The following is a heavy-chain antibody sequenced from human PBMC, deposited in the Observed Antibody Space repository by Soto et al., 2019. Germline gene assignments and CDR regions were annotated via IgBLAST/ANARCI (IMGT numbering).Heavy chain of an antibody. V-gene: IGHV1-3*05. CDR1: GYTFTSYA. CDR2: INAGNGNT. D-gene: IGHD2-15*01. Sequence: QVQLVQSGAEEKKPGASVKVSCKASGYTFTSYAMHWVRQAPGQRLEWMGWINAGNGNTKYSQKFQGRVTITRDTSASPAYMELSSLRSEDTAVYYCARGLVTVVKGNYGMDVWGQGTTVTVSS. CDR3: ARGLVTVVKGNYGMDV. J-gene: IGHJ6*02.